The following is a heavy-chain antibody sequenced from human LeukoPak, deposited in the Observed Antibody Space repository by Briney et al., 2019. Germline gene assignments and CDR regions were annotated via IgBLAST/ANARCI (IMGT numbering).Heavy chain of an antibody. V-gene: IGHV4-39*07. CDR2: IYYSGST. CDR1: GGSISSSSYY. D-gene: IGHD2-21*02. CDR3: ARGAWEYCGGDCCSNYYYYMDV. Sequence: SETLSLTCTVSGGSISSSSYYWGWIRQPPGKGLEWIGSIYYSGSTYYNPSLKSRVTISVDTSKNQFSLKLSSVTAADTAVYYCARGAWEYCGGDCCSNYYYYMDVWGKGTTVTVSS. J-gene: IGHJ6*03.